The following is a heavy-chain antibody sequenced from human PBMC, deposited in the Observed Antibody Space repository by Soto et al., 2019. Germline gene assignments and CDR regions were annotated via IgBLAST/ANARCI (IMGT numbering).Heavy chain of an antibody. CDR3: ARDRSNSPDYFDY. CDR2: IYSSGRT. V-gene: IGHV4-30-4*01. D-gene: IGHD6-6*01. Sequence: QVQLQESGPGLVKPSQTLSLTCTVSGGSISSDDFYWSWLRQPPGKGLEWIGYIYSSGRTSSTPYPKSRVTLSKDTTKNQFSLKLRFVSAADPAVYYCARDRSNSPDYFDYWGQGTLVTGSS. J-gene: IGHJ4*02. CDR1: GGSISSDDFY.